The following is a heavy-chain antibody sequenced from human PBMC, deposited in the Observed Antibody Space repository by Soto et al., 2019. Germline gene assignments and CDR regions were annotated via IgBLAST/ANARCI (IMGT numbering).Heavy chain of an antibody. J-gene: IGHJ3*02. D-gene: IGHD2-8*01. CDR2: TRNKANSYTT. CDR3: ARYCTNGVCPEDAFDI. CDR1: GFTFSDHY. Sequence: PGGSLRLSSGASGFTFSDHYMDWVRQAPGKGLEWVGRTRNKANSYTTEYAASVKGRFTISRDDSKNSLYLQMNSLKTEDTAVYYCARYCTNGVCPEDAFDIWGQGTMVTVSS. V-gene: IGHV3-72*01.